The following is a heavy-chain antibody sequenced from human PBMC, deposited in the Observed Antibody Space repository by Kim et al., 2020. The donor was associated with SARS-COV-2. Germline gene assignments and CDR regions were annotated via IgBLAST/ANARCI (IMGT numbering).Heavy chain of an antibody. V-gene: IGHV3-23*01. CDR2: IKSDSGFK. D-gene: IGHD6-13*01. CDR3: AKQIDGSSSTFDS. CDR1: GFTFSSYA. J-gene: IGHJ4*02. Sequence: GGSLRLSYVASGFTFSSYAMSWVRQAPGKGLEWVSQIKSDSGFKEYADSVKGRFTISRDNSKNTFYMEMNSLRAEDTAVYYCAKQIDGSSSTFDSWGQG.